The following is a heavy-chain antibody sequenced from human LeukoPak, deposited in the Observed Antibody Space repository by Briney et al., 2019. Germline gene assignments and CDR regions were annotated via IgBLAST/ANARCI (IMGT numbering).Heavy chain of an antibody. V-gene: IGHV3-23*01. CDR1: GSTFSTYA. D-gene: IGHD4-17*01. J-gene: IGHJ4*02. Sequence: GGSLRLSCAASGSTFSTYAMSWVRQAPGKGLDWVSTISDGGTDTHYADSVKGRFTISRDNSNNTLYLQMNSLGAEDTAVYYCVKALYGDYGRFDYWGQGTLVTVSS. CDR3: VKALYGDYGRFDY. CDR2: ISDGGTDT.